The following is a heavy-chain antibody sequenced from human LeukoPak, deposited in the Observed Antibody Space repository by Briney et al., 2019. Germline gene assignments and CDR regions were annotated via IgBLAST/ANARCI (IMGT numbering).Heavy chain of an antibody. J-gene: IGHJ4*02. D-gene: IGHD3-10*01. CDR2: ISYSSSTI. CDR3: ARGLYGSGTYVFDY. V-gene: IGHV3-48*01. Sequence: PGGSLRLSCAASGFTFSNYGMNWVRQAPGKGLEWVSYISYSSSTIYYADSVKGRFTISRDNAKKSLYLQMNSLRAEDTAVYYCARGLYGSGTYVFDYWGQGSLVTVSS. CDR1: GFTFSNYG.